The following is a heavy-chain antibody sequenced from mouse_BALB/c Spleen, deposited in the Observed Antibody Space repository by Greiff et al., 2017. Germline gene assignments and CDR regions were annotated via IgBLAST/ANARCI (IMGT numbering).Heavy chain of an antibody. D-gene: IGHD1-1*02. Sequence: EVKVVESGGGLVKPGGSLKLSCAASGFTFSSYTMSWVRQTPEKRLEWVATISSGGSYTYYPDSVKGRFTISRDNAKNTLYLQMSSLKSEDTAMYYCTRARGGNHYYAMDYWGQGTSVTVSS. CDR1: GFTFSSYT. V-gene: IGHV5-6-4*01. CDR2: ISSGGSYT. J-gene: IGHJ4*01. CDR3: TRARGGNHYYAMDY.